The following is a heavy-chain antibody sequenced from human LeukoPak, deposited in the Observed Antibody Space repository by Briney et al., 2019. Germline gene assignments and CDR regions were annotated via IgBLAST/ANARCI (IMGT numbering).Heavy chain of an antibody. D-gene: IGHD3-3*01. CDR2: IYSGGST. CDR1: AFTFSTYS. CDR3: ARAMGDDFWSGYYTGIGWFDP. V-gene: IGHV3-66*01. J-gene: IGHJ5*02. Sequence: PGGSLRLSCAASAFTFSTYSMNWARQSPGKGLEWVSVIYSGGSTYYADSVKGRFTISRDNSKNTLYLQMNSLRAEDTAVYYCARAMGDDFWSGYYTGIGWFDPWGQGTLVTVSS.